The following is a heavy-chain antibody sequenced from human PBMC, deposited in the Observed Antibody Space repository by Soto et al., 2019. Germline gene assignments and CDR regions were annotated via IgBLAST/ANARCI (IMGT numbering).Heavy chain of an antibody. CDR2: ISYDGSNK. CDR3: ARAMDTAMGLFDY. Sequence: GGFLRLSCAASGFTFSSYAMHWVRQAPGKGLEWVAVISYDGSNKYYADSVKGRFTISRDNSKNTLYLQMNSLRAEDTAVYYCARAMDTAMGLFDYWGQGTLVTVSS. D-gene: IGHD5-18*01. V-gene: IGHV3-30-3*01. CDR1: GFTFSSYA. J-gene: IGHJ4*02.